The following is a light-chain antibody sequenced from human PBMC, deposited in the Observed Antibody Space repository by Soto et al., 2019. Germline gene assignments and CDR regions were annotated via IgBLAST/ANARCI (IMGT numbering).Light chain of an antibody. CDR1: SSNIGAGYD. J-gene: IGLJ1*01. V-gene: IGLV1-40*01. CDR2: DNT. Sequence: QSVLTQPPSVSGAAGQRVTISCTGGSSNIGAGYDVHWYQQLPGTAPKLLIYDNTNRPSGVPDRFSGSKSGTSASLVITGLXAEDETDYYCQSFDSSLRGSVFGSGTKVTVL. CDR3: QSFDSSLRGSV.